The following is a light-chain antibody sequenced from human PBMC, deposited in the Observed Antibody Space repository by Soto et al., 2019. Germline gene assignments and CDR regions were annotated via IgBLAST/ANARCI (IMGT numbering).Light chain of an antibody. J-gene: IGKJ2*01. CDR3: QQSYSTPRP. V-gene: IGKV1-39*01. CDR2: AAS. Sequence: DIQMTQSPSSLSASVGDRVTITCRASQSISSYLNWYQQKPGKAPKLLIYAASSSQSGVPSRFSGSGSGTDFTLTISSLQPEDFATYYCQQSYSTPRPFGQGTKLEIK. CDR1: QSISSY.